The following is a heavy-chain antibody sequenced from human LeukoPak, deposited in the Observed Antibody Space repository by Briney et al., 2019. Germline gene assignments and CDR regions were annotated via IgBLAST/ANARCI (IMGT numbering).Heavy chain of an antibody. J-gene: IGHJ4*02. CDR3: ARDLVGGIWSAGF. V-gene: IGHV1-2*06. D-gene: IGHD3-3*01. CDR2: INPNSGET. Sequence: ASVKVSCRPSGFTFTGYYVHWLRQAPGQGLEWMGRINPNSGETIYAERFQGRVTMTRDTSISTAYMELTSLRSDDTAVYYCARDLVGGIWSAGFWGQGSLVTVSS. CDR1: GFTFTGYY.